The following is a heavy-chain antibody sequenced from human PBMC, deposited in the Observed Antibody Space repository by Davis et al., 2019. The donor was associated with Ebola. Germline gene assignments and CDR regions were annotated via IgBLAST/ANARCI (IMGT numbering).Heavy chain of an antibody. CDR2: LSKSGYA. D-gene: IGHD1-14*01. CDR3: ATGGQYKFDL. Sequence: SETLSLTCTVSSGSMTSLYWSWIRQPPGKGLEWVGYLSKSGYANYNASLKSRVLISVDTSSNQFSLKLNSVTAADTAVYYCATGGQYKFDLWGQGALVTVSS. V-gene: IGHV4-59*11. CDR1: SGSMTSLY. J-gene: IGHJ4*02.